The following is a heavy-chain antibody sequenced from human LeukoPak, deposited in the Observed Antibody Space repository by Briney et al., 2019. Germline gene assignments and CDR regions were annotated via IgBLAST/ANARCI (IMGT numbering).Heavy chain of an antibody. CDR3: AGAPGPTGP. J-gene: IGHJ5*02. CDR2: ISYDGSNK. V-gene: IGHV3-30*04. D-gene: IGHD1-26*01. Sequence: GGSLRLSCAASGFTFSSYAMHWVRQAPGKGLEWVAVISYDGSNKYYADSVKGRFTISRDNSKNTLYLQMNSLRAEDTAVYYLAGAPGPTGPWGQGTLFTVSS. CDR1: GFTFSSYA.